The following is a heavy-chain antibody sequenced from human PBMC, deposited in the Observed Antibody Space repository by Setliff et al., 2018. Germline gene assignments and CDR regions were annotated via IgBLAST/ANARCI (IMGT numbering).Heavy chain of an antibody. V-gene: IGHV4-31*02. CDR1: GGSISSGAYY. Sequence: SETLSLTCTVSGGSISSGAYYWNWIRQHPGKGLEWIGSIYYSGGTYYNPSLKRQISISLDTSKNQFSLKLSSVTAADTAIYYCASWGSAIAFDLWGQGTVVTVSS. CDR3: ASWGSAIAFDL. CDR2: IYYSGGT. J-gene: IGHJ3*01. D-gene: IGHD3-16*01.